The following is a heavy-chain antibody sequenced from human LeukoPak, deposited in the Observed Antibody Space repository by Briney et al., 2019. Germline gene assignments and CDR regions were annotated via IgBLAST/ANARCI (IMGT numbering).Heavy chain of an antibody. V-gene: IGHV3-33*01. CDR2: IWYDGSNK. D-gene: IGHD3-9*01. J-gene: IGHJ6*02. Sequence: QTGGSLRLSCAASGFTFSSYGMHWVRQAPGKGLEWVAVIWYDGSNKYYADSVKGRFTISRDNSKNTLYLQMNSLRAEDTAVYYCARDILTGYRLYYYYYGMDVWGQGTTVTVSS. CDR3: ARDILTGYRLYYYYYGMDV. CDR1: GFTFSSYG.